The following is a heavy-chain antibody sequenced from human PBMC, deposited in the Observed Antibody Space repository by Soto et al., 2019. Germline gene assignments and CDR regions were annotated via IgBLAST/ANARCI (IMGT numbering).Heavy chain of an antibody. J-gene: IGHJ6*02. D-gene: IGHD2-21*02. CDR1: GFTFSSYS. CDR3: ARWRAVVTATVYYGMDV. CDR2: ISSSSSYI. V-gene: IGHV3-21*01. Sequence: GGSLRLSCAASGFTFSSYSMNWVRQAPGKGLEWVSSISSSSSYIYYADSVKGRFTISRDNAKNSLYLQMNSLRAEDTAVYYCARWRAVVTATVYYGMDVWGQGTTVTVSS.